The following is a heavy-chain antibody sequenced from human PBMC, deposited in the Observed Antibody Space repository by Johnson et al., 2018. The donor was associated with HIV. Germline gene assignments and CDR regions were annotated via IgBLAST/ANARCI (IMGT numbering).Heavy chain of an antibody. CDR2: ISWDGGST. J-gene: IGHJ3*02. CDR3: ARGFSKDDAFDI. Sequence: VQLVESGGVVVQPGGSLRLSCAASGFTFDDYTMHWVRQAPGKGLEWVSLISWDGGSTYYADSVKGRFTISRDNSNNSLYLQMNSLRAEDTALYYCARGFSKDDAFDIWGQGTMVTVSS. CDR1: GFTFDDYT. V-gene: IGHV3-43*01.